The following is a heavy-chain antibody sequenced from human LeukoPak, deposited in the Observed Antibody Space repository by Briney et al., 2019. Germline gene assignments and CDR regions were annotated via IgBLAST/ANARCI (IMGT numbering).Heavy chain of an antibody. CDR2: INPNSGGT. CDR3: ARVVGTTLRFDC. J-gene: IGHJ4*02. V-gene: IGHV1-2*06. Sequence: ASVKVSCKASGYPFTGYYMHWVRQAPGQGLEWMGRINPNSGGTNYAQRFQGRVTMTSDTSISTAYMELSRLRSDDTAVYYCARVVGTTLRFDCWGQGTLVTVSS. D-gene: IGHD1-26*01. CDR1: GYPFTGYY.